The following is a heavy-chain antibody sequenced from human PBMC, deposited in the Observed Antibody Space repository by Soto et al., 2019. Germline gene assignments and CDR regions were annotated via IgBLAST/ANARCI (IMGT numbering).Heavy chain of an antibody. D-gene: IGHD1-26*01. CDR1: GFTIAAHA. CDR2: ISESGDIT. Sequence: GGSLRLSCAASGFTIAAHAMTWVRQAPGKGLEWVSSISESGDITFYAESVRGRFTISRDNSKNMLFLQLSSLRVEDTAMYYCVPGSSGTAGEDCWGHGTLVTVSS. J-gene: IGHJ4*01. V-gene: IGHV3-23*01. CDR3: VPGSSGTAGEDC.